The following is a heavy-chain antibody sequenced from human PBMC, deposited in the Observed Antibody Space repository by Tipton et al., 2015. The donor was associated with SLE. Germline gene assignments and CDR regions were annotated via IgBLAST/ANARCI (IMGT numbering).Heavy chain of an antibody. Sequence: QSGAEVKKAGESLKISCKASGYSFRSYWIAWVRQMPGKGLEWMGIIYPADSDTKYNPSFQGQVTISADTSTSTAYLQWSSLKASDTAIYYCARHLNCTGGGCYEYPQFDPWGQGTLVTVSS. CDR2: IYPADSDT. CDR1: GYSFRSYW. CDR3: ARHLNCTGGGCYEYPQFDP. D-gene: IGHD2-15*01. J-gene: IGHJ5*02. V-gene: IGHV5-51*01.